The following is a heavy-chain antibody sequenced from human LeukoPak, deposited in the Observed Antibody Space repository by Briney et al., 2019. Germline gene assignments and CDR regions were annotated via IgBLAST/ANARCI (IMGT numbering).Heavy chain of an antibody. CDR2: ISSSSSYI. V-gene: IGHV3-21*01. CDR1: GFTFSSYS. Sequence: GGSLRLSCAASGFTFSSYSMNWVRQAPGKGLEWVSSISSSSSYIYYADSVKGRLTISRDNAKNSLYLQMNSLRAEDTAVYYCARGYCSGGSCYSSDYWGQGTLVTVSS. CDR3: ARGYCSGGSCYSSDY. J-gene: IGHJ4*02. D-gene: IGHD2-15*01.